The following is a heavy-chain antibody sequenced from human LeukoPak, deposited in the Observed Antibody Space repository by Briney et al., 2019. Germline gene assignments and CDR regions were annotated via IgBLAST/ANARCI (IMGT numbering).Heavy chain of an antibody. D-gene: IGHD1-26*01. Sequence: GASVKVSCKASGYTFTGYYMHWVRQAPGQGLEWMGWINPNSGGTNYAQNFQGRVTMTRDTSISTAYMELSRLRSDDAAVYYCARGRRWDLLVSLIDASDIWGQGTMVTVSS. CDR1: GYTFTGYY. CDR2: INPNSGGT. V-gene: IGHV1-2*02. J-gene: IGHJ3*02. CDR3: ARGRRWDLLVSLIDASDI.